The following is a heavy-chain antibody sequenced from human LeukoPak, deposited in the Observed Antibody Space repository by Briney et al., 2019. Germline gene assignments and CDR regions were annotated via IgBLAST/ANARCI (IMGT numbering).Heavy chain of an antibody. CDR3: AKTDSSDYSYYFDY. Sequence: GGSLRLSCAASGFTFSDYYMSWIRQAPGKGLEWVSYISSSGSTIYYADSVKGRFTISRDNSKNTLYLQMNSLRAEDTAVYYCAKTDSSDYSYYFDYWGQGTLVTVSS. CDR2: ISSSGSTI. D-gene: IGHD3-22*01. J-gene: IGHJ4*02. CDR1: GFTFSDYY. V-gene: IGHV3-11*01.